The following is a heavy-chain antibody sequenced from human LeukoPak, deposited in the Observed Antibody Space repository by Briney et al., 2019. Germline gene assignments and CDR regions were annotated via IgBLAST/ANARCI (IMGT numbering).Heavy chain of an antibody. J-gene: IGHJ5*02. CDR1: GYSISSGYY. CDR3: AREPLYYYDSSGYSEFDP. Sequence: SETLSLTCAVSGYSISSGYYWGWIRPPPWKGLEWIGIIYHSGSTYYNPSLKSRVTISVDTSKNQFSLKLSSVTAAYTAVYYCAREPLYYYDSSGYSEFDPWGQGTLVTVSS. V-gene: IGHV4-38-2*02. D-gene: IGHD3-22*01. CDR2: IYHSGST.